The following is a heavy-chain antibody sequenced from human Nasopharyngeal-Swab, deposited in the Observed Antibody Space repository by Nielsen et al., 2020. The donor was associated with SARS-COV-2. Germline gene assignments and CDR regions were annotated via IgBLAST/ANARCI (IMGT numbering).Heavy chain of an antibody. CDR3: ARLNYDFGGLYGVDV. Sequence: SETLSLTCTVSGGSISSHSYYWAWIRKPPGKGPEWIGHIYYTGSTHYNPSLRSRVTTSVDTSKNQFSLELSSVTAADTGVYFCARLNYDFGGLYGVDVWGQGTTVTVSS. V-gene: IGHV4-39*01. J-gene: IGHJ6*02. CDR2: IYYTGST. D-gene: IGHD3-3*01. CDR1: GGSISSHSYY.